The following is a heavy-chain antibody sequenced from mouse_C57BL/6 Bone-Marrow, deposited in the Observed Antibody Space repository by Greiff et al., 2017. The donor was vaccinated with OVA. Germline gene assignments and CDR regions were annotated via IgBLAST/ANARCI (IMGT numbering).Heavy chain of an antibody. CDR3: ARRNYYGSPYFDY. CDR1: GYTFTSYW. D-gene: IGHD1-1*01. J-gene: IGHJ2*01. V-gene: IGHV1-61*01. CDR2: IYPSDSET. Sequence: QVQLQQSGAELVRPGSSVKLSCKASGYTFTSYWLDWVKQRPGQGLEWIGNIYPSDSETHYNQKFKDKATLTVDKSSSTAYMQLSSLTSEDSAVYYCARRNYYGSPYFDYWGQGTTLTVSS.